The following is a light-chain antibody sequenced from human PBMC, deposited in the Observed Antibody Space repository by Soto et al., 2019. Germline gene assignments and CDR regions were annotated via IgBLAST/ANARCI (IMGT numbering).Light chain of an antibody. CDR3: QTRGT. V-gene: IGKV1-5*01. CDR1: QSISSW. Sequence: DIQMTQSPSTLSASVGDRVTITCRASQSISSWLAWYQQKPGKAPKLLIYDASSLESGVPSRFSGSGSGTEFTLTISSLQPDDFSTYYCQTRGTFGQGTKVEIK. J-gene: IGKJ1*01. CDR2: DAS.